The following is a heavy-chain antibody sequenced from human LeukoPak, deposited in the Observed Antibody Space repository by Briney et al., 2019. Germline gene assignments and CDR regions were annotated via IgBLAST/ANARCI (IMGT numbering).Heavy chain of an antibody. CDR3: ARDITMVRGVIPDADAFDI. J-gene: IGHJ3*02. CDR1: GGSISGGACY. CDR2: IHHTGST. Sequence: SETLSLTCTVSGGSISGGACYWSWIRQPPGRGLEWIGYIHHTGSTYYSPSLKSRVTISVDRSKNQFSLKLSSVTAADTAVYYCARDITMVRGVIPDADAFDIWGQGTMVTVSS. V-gene: IGHV4-30-2*01. D-gene: IGHD3-10*01.